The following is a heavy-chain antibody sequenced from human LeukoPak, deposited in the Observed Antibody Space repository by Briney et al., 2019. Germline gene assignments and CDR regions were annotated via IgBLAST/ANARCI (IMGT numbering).Heavy chain of an antibody. J-gene: IGHJ6*02. CDR3: ARAPGWSVESYYYYYGMDV. Sequence: SETLSLTCTVSGGSISSYYWGWIRQPPGKGLEWIGYIYYSGSTNYNPSLKSRVTISVDTSKNQFSLKLSSVTAADTAVYYCARAPGWSVESYYYYYGMDVWGQGTTVTVSS. CDR1: GGSISSYY. V-gene: IGHV4-59*01. CDR2: IYYSGST. D-gene: IGHD2-15*01.